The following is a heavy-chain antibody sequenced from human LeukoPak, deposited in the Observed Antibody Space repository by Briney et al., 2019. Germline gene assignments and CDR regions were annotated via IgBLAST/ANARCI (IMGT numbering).Heavy chain of an antibody. V-gene: IGHV3-23*01. CDR2: ISGTGGNP. CDR1: GLTFSSDA. CDR3: AKGTMHDY. D-gene: IGHD4/OR15-4a*01. J-gene: IGHJ4*02. Sequence: GGSLRLSCAASGLTFSSDAMNWVRQAPGKGLEWVSGISGTGGNPYYADSVKGRFTISRDKSKNTLDLQMNSLRAEDTAVYYCAKGTMHDYWGQGTLVTVSA.